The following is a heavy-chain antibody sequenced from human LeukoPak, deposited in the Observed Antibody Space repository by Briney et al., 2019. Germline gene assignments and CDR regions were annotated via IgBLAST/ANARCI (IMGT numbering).Heavy chain of an antibody. CDR1: GFTFSSYA. V-gene: IGHV3-64*04. CDR3: AKDIQLSA. D-gene: IGHD5-24*01. CDR2: ISSNGGST. Sequence: PGGSLRLSCSASGFTFSSYAMHWVRQAPGKGLEYVSAISSNGGSTYYTDSVRGRFTISRDNSKKTLSLQMNSLRVEDTAIYYCAKDIQLSAWGLGTMVTVSS. J-gene: IGHJ3*01.